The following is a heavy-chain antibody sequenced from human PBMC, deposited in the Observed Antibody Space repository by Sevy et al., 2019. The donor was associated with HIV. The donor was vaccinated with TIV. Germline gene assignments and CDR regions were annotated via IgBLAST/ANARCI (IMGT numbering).Heavy chain of an antibody. CDR3: ARGRPYYDCWSGSYGMDV. J-gene: IGHJ6*02. CDR2: INSDGSST. V-gene: IGHV3-74*01. Sequence: GGSLRLSCAASGFTFSSYWMHWVRQAPGKGLVWVSRINSDGSSTSYADSVKGRFTISRDNAKNTLYLQMNSLRAEDTAVYYCARGRPYYDCWSGSYGMDVWGQGTTVTVSS. CDR1: GFTFSSYW. D-gene: IGHD3-3*01.